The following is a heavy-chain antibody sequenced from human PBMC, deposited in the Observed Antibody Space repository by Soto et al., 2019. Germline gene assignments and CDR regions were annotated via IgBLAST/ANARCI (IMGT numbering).Heavy chain of an antibody. D-gene: IGHD3-3*01. V-gene: IGHV1-24*01. CDR2: FDPEDGET. CDR1: GDTLTKIS. J-gene: IGHJ6*02. Sequence: ASVKVSCKVSGDTLTKISMHWVRQAPGKGLEWMGGFDPEDGETIYAQKFQGRVTMTEDTSTDTAYMELSSLRSEDTAVYYCATSPTITIFGVVTLGMDVWG. CDR3: ATSPTITIFGVVTLGMDV.